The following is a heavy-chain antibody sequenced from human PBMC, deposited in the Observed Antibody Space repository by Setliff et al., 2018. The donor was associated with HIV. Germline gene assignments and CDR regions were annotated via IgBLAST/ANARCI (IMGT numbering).Heavy chain of an antibody. CDR2: IYWNNNK. D-gene: IGHD1-1*01. Sequence: ASGPTLVNPTQTLTLTCTFSGLSLSTSGVGVGWIRQSPWKALEWLAFIYWNNNKHYSTSLKSRLTVTKDTSKNRVVFTMTNMDPVDTATYYCAYSGRQLRGPYFDFWGQGTPVTVSS. V-gene: IGHV2-5*01. CDR3: AYSGRQLRGPYFDF. J-gene: IGHJ4*02. CDR1: GLSLSTSGVG.